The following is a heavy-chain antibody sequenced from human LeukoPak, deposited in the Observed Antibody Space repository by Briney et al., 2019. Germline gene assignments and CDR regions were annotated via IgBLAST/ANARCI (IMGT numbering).Heavy chain of an antibody. CDR3: ARGVFGRFDP. CDR2: INQSGST. CDR1: GGSFSGYY. D-gene: IGHD3-10*01. J-gene: IGHJ5*02. Sequence: SETLSLTCAVYGGSFSGYYWSWIRQPPGKGLEWIGEINQSGSTNYNPSLKSRVTISVDTSKNQFSLKLNSVTAADTAAYYCARGVFGRFDPWGQGTLVTVSS. V-gene: IGHV4-34*01.